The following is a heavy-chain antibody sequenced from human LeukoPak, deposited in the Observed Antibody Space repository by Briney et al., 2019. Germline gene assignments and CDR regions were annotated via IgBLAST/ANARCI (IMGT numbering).Heavy chain of an antibody. CDR1: GFTFSSYA. V-gene: IGHV3-23*01. D-gene: IGHD6-13*01. Sequence: GGSLRLSCAASGFTFSSYAMSWVRQAPGKGLEWVSAISGSGGSTYYADSVKGRFTIPRDNSKNTLYLQMNSLRAEDTAVYYCAKVFRDYSSSHLFDYWGQGTLVTVSS. J-gene: IGHJ4*02. CDR2: ISGSGGST. CDR3: AKVFRDYSSSHLFDY.